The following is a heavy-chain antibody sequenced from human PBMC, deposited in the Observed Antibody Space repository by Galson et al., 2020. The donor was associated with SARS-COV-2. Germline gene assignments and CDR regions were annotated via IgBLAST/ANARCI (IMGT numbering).Heavy chain of an antibody. CDR3: ASPNRPTYYYGSGSFDY. Sequence: ASVKVSCKASGYTFTGYYMHWVRQAPGQGLEWMGWINPNSGGTNYAQKFQGRVTMTRDTSISTAYMELSRLRSDDTAVYYCASPNRPTYYYGSGSFDYWGQGTLVTVSS. J-gene: IGHJ4*02. V-gene: IGHV1-2*02. D-gene: IGHD3-10*01. CDR2: INPNSGGT. CDR1: GYTFTGYY.